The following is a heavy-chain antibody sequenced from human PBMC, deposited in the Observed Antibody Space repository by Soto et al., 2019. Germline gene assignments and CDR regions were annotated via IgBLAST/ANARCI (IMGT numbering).Heavy chain of an antibody. D-gene: IGHD3-3*01. J-gene: IGHJ6*02. CDR2: IAYNGGEK. Sequence: QVQLVESGGGVVQPGTSRRLSCAGSGFSFGAYGMHWVRQAAGKGLEWVAVIAYNGGEKHYADSVKGRFTISRDNSKSTLYLEMNSLRAEDTAVYYCAKVIDVWTGMDVWGQGTTVTVSS. V-gene: IGHV3-30*18. CDR1: GFSFGAYG. CDR3: AKVIDVWTGMDV.